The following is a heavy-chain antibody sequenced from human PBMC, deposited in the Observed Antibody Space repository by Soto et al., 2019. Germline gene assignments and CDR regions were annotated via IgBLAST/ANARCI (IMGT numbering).Heavy chain of an antibody. CDR1: GGSFSGFF. CDR2: VNHGGST. Sequence: PSETLSLTCAVSGGSFSGFFWGWIRQPPGKGLEWIGEVNHGGSTNYNPSLKSRVTISSDTSKNHFSLTLRSVTAADTAVYYCARVAVAAGGPFDKWGQGALVTVSS. J-gene: IGHJ4*02. V-gene: IGHV4-34*01. D-gene: IGHD2-15*01. CDR3: ARVAVAAGGPFDK.